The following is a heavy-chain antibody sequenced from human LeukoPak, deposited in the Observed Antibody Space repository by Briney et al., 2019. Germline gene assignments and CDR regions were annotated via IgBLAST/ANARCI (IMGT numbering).Heavy chain of an antibody. CDR3: AREGGGSGSYYPDY. V-gene: IGHV3-21*01. J-gene: IGHJ4*02. Sequence: PGGSLRLSCTASGFTFSSYSMNWVRQAPGKGLEWVSSISSSGTYIYYADSVKGRFTISRDNAKNSLYLQMNSLRAEDTAVYYCAREGGGSGSYYPDYWGQGTLVTVSS. D-gene: IGHD3-10*01. CDR2: ISSSGTYI. CDR1: GFTFSSYS.